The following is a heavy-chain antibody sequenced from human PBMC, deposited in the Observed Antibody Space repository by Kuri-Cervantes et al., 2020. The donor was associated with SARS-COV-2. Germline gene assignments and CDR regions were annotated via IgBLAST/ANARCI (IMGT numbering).Heavy chain of an antibody. Sequence: SETLSLTCAVYGGSFSGYYWSWIRQPLGKGLEWIGEINHSGSTNYNPSLKSRVTISVDTSKNQFSLKLSSVTAADTAVYYCARVRSTTAGWFDPWGQGTLVTVSS. V-gene: IGHV4-34*01. CDR3: ARVRSTTAGWFDP. J-gene: IGHJ5*02. CDR2: INHSGST. D-gene: IGHD2/OR15-2a*01. CDR1: GGSFSGYY.